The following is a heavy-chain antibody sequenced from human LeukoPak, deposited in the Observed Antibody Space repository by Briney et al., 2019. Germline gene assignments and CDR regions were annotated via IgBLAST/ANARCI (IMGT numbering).Heavy chain of an antibody. J-gene: IGHJ6*04. D-gene: IGHD2-2*01. V-gene: IGHV3-11*06. CDR1: GFTFSDYY. Sequence: GGSLRLSCAASGFTFSDYYMSWIRQAPGKGLEWVSYISSSSSYTNYADSVKGRFTISRDNAKNSLYLQTNSLRAEDTAVYYCARDCSSTSCYSSHGMDVWGKGTTVTVSS. CDR3: ARDCSSTSCYSSHGMDV. CDR2: ISSSSSYT.